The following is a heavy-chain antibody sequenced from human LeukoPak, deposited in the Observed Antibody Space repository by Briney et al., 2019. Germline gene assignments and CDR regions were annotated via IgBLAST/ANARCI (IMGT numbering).Heavy chain of an antibody. Sequence: ASVKVSCKASGYTFTSYYMHWVRQASGQGLEWMGIINPSGGSTSYAQKFQGRVTMTRDTSTSTVYMELSSLRSEDTAVYYCARESSGSARLGYWGRGTLVTASS. CDR1: GYTFTSYY. J-gene: IGHJ4*02. D-gene: IGHD6-19*01. V-gene: IGHV1-46*01. CDR2: INPSGGST. CDR3: ARESSGSARLGY.